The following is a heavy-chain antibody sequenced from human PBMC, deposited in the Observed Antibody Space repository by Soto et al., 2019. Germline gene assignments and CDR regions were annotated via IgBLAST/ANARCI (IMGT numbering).Heavy chain of an antibody. D-gene: IGHD2-2*01. CDR2: IYYSGTT. Sequence: PSETLSLTCTVSCSSVSSGSHYWTWIRQPPGKGLEWLGYIYYSGTTNYNPPLKSRITISVDTSGNQFSLKLSSVTAADTAVYFCARTYCSTTACHQHGIEVWGERSPVTVSA. CDR3: ARTYCSTTACHQHGIEV. J-gene: IGHJ6*04. CDR1: CSSVSSGSHY. V-gene: IGHV4-61*01.